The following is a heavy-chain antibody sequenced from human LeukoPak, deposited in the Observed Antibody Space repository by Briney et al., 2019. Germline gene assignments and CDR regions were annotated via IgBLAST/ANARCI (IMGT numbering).Heavy chain of an antibody. CDR1: GFTFSSYW. J-gene: IGHJ5*02. CDR3: AKEAVFGGATLMVRGALRFDP. Sequence: PGGSLRLSCAASGFTFSSYWMHWVRQAPGKGLVGVSRINDDGRSTSYADSVKGRFTISRDNAKNSLYLQMNSLRAEDTALYYCAKEAVFGGATLMVRGALRFDPWGQGTLVTVSS. D-gene: IGHD3-10*01. V-gene: IGHV3-74*01. CDR2: INDDGRST.